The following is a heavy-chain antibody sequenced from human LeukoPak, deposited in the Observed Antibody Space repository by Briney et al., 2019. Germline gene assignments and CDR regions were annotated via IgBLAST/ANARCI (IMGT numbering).Heavy chain of an antibody. CDR2: INSDGSTT. Sequence: GGSLRLSCAASGFTFSTYFMHWVRQAPGKGLVRVSRINSDGSTTSLADSVKGRFTISRDNAKNTLYLQMDSLRAEDTAVYFCARGVHYGSDYWGQGTLVTVSS. D-gene: IGHD4-17*01. J-gene: IGHJ4*02. CDR1: GFTFSTYF. V-gene: IGHV3-74*01. CDR3: ARGVHYGSDY.